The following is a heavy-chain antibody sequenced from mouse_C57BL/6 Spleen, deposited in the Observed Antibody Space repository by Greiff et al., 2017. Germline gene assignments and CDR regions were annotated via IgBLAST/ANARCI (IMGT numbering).Heavy chain of an antibody. J-gene: IGHJ4*01. CDR2: INPSSGYT. Sequence: QVHVKQSGAELARPGASVKMSCKASGYTFTSYTMHWVKQRPGQGLEWIGYINPSSGYTKYNQKFKDKATLTADKSSSTADMQLSSLTSEDSAVYYCARVIKDAMDYWGQGTSVTVSS. CDR1: GYTFTSYT. V-gene: IGHV1-4*01. CDR3: ARVIKDAMDY. D-gene: IGHD2-4*01.